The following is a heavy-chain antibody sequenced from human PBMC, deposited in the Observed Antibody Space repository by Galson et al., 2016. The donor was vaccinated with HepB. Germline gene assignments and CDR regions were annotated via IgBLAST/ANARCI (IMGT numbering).Heavy chain of an antibody. CDR3: ARGRDYGDNPFDD. Sequence: SVKVSCKASGGAFSSHCINWVRQATGQGLEWLGWMNPDSGRTGSAQKFQGRVTMTRDTSISTAYLELSSLTSEDTGVYFCARGRDYGDNPFDDWGQGTLVAVSS. CDR2: MNPDSGRT. D-gene: IGHD4-17*01. V-gene: IGHV1-8*02. CDR1: GGAFSSHC. J-gene: IGHJ4*02.